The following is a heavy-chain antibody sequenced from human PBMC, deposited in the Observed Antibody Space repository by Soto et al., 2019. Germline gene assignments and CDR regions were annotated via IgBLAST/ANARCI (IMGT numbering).Heavy chain of an antibody. CDR2: IYYSGST. Sequence: QVQLQESGPGLVKPSQTLSLTCTVSGGSISSGGYYWSWIRQHPGKGLEWIGYIYYSGSTYYNPSLKSRVTISVDTSTTQFSLKLSSVTAADTAVYDCARQGCSSTSCADAFDIWRQGRMVTVSS. J-gene: IGHJ3*02. D-gene: IGHD2-2*01. V-gene: IGHV4-31*03. CDR1: GGSISSGGYY. CDR3: ARQGCSSTSCADAFDI.